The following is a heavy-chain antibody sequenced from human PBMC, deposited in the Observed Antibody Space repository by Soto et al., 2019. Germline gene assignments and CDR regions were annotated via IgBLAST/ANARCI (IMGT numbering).Heavy chain of an antibody. J-gene: IGHJ4*02. CDR1: GGSITPYY. CDR2: ISSTGFT. D-gene: IGHD6-13*01. CDR3: VRDCYSSSCFDL. Sequence: QVQLQESGPGLVKPSETLSLTCTVSGGSITPYYWSWIRQPPGKRLEWIGYISSTGFTHYNPSLNSRVTISVDTSKNQFSLKLSSVTATDTAVYYCVRDCYSSSCFDLWGQGTLVTVSS. V-gene: IGHV4-59*01.